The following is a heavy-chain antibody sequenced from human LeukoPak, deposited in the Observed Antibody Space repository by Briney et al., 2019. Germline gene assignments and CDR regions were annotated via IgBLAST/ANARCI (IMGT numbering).Heavy chain of an antibody. Sequence: PSETLSLTCAVYGGSFSGYYWSWIRQPPGKGLEWIGEINHSGSTNYNPSLKSRVTISVDTSKNQFSLKLSSVTAADTAVYYCVRGYSSRYYYYYYYMDVWGKGTTVTVSS. CDR1: GGSFSGYY. D-gene: IGHD4-11*01. CDR2: INHSGST. V-gene: IGHV4-34*01. J-gene: IGHJ6*03. CDR3: VRGYSSRYYYYYYYMDV.